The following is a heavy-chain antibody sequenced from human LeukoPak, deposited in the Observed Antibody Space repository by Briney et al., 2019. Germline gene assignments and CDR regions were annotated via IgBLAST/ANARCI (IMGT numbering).Heavy chain of an antibody. CDR1: GYTFTGYY. CDR2: INPNSGGT. Sequence: ASVKVSCKASGYTFTGYYMHWVRQAPGQGLEWMGWINPNSGGTNYAQKFQGRVTITRDTSISTAYMELSRLRSDDTAVYYCARYDFWSGYYTLDAFDIWGQGTMVTVSS. V-gene: IGHV1-2*02. CDR3: ARYDFWSGYYTLDAFDI. D-gene: IGHD3-3*01. J-gene: IGHJ3*02.